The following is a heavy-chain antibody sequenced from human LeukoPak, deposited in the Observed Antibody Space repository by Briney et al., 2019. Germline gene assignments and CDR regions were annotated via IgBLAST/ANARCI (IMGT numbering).Heavy chain of an antibody. J-gene: IGHJ6*02. Sequence: SETLSLTCAVYGGSFRGYYWSWIRQPPGKGLEWIGEINHSGSTNYNPSLKSRVTISVDTSKNQFSLKLSSVTAADTAVYYCARVRYFDWPGYHYYGMDVWGQGTTVTVSS. V-gene: IGHV4-34*01. CDR1: GGSFRGYY. D-gene: IGHD3-9*01. CDR2: INHSGST. CDR3: ARVRYFDWPGYHYYGMDV.